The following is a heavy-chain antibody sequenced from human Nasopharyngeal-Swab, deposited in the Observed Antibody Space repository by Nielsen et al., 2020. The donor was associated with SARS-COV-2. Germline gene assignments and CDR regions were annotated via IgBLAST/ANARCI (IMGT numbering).Heavy chain of an antibody. CDR2: IYTSGST. V-gene: IGHV4-61*02. CDR1: GGSISSGSYY. J-gene: IGHJ4*02. D-gene: IGHD3-10*01. Sequence: SETLSLTCTVSGGSISSGSYYWSWIRQPAGKGLEWIGRIYTSGSTNYNPSLKSRVTISVDTSKNQFSLKLSSVTAADTAVYYCARETHYYGSGSYRAFDYWGQGTLVTVSS. CDR3: ARETHYYGSGSYRAFDY.